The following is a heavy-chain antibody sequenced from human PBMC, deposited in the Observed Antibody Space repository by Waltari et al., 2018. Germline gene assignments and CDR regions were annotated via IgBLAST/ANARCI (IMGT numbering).Heavy chain of an antibody. Sequence: QVQLQQWGAGLLKPSETLSLTCAVDGGSFSGYYWSWIRQPPGKGLEWIGEINHSGSTNYNPSLKGRVTISVDTSKNQFSLKLSAVTAADTAVYYCARDAPAATSGMDVWGQGTTVTVSS. D-gene: IGHD2-2*01. CDR3: ARDAPAATSGMDV. V-gene: IGHV4-34*01. CDR2: INHSGST. J-gene: IGHJ6*02. CDR1: GGSFSGYY.